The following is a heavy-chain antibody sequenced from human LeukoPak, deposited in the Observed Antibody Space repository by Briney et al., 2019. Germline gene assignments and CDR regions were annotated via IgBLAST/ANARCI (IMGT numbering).Heavy chain of an antibody. Sequence: GGSLRLSCAASGFTFSIHGMNWVRQAPGKGLEWVSGISPGGEIPYYADSVKGRFTISRDNSKDTVSLQMHSLRAEDTAVYYCAKGVGYCSGGSCQQFDYWGQGTLVTVSS. CDR2: ISPGGEIP. CDR3: AKGVGYCSGGSCQQFDY. D-gene: IGHD2-15*01. CDR1: GFTFSIHG. J-gene: IGHJ4*02. V-gene: IGHV3-23*01.